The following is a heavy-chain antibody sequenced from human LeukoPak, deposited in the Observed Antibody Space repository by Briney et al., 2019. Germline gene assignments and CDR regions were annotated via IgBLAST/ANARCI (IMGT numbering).Heavy chain of an antibody. V-gene: IGHV3-21*01. CDR2: ISSSSSYI. J-gene: IGHJ4*02. Sequence: GGSLRLSCAASGFTFSSYSMNWVRQAPGKGLEWVSSISSSSSYIYYADSVKGRFTISRDNSKNTLYLQMNSLRAEDTAVYYCARAESGSYGYFDYWGQGTLVTVSS. CDR3: ARAESGSYGYFDY. D-gene: IGHD1-26*01. CDR1: GFTFSSYS.